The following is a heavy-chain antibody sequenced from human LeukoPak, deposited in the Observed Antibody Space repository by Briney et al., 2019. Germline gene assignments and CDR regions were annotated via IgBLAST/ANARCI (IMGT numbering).Heavy chain of an antibody. CDR2: INSDGSST. V-gene: IGHV3-74*01. CDR1: GISFSDNA. Sequence: GGSLRLSCGVSGISFSDNAMHWVRQAPGKGLVWVSRINSDGSSTSYADSVKGRFTISRDNAKNTLYLQMNSLRAEDTAVYYCAREGDYGDYDAFDIWGQGTMVTVSS. J-gene: IGHJ3*02. CDR3: AREGDYGDYDAFDI. D-gene: IGHD4-17*01.